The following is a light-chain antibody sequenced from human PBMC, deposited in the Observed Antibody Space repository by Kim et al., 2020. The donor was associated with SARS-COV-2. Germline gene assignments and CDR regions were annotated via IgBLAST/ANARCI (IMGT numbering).Light chain of an antibody. V-gene: IGLV4-69*01. CDR3: QTWGTGIYVV. CDR1: SGHSSYA. CDR2: LNSDGSH. J-gene: IGLJ2*01. Sequence: SVKLTCTLSSGHSSYAIAWHQQQPEKGPRYLMKLNSDGSHSKGDGIPDRFSGSSSGAERYLTISSLQSEDEADYYCQTWGTGIYVVFGGGTKVTVL.